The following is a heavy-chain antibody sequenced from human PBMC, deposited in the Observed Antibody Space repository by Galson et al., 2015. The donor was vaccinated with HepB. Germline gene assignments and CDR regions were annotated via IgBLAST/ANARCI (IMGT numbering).Heavy chain of an antibody. CDR1: GFTFSDYY. CDR2: ITSSGLTT. CDR3: ARVSRDGYNVIS. D-gene: IGHD5-24*01. V-gene: IGHV3-11*01. J-gene: IGHJ5*02. Sequence: SLRLSCAASGFTFSDYYMSWIRQAPGKGLDYISYITSSGLTTYYADSMKGRLTISRDNARNSLYLQMNSLRAEDTAVYYCARVSRDGYNVISWGRGTLVTVSS.